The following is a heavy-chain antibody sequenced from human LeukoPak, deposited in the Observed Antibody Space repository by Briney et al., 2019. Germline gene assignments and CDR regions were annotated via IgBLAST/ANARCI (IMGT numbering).Heavy chain of an antibody. J-gene: IGHJ5*02. CDR2: ISLSGST. CDR3: ARRWFGELLGWFDP. Sequence: SETLSLTCAVSGDSISRSIWWTWVRQPPGKGLEWIGEISLSGSTNYNPSLRSRVTISLDKSNNQFSLKLTSVTAADTAVYYCARRWFGELLGWFDPWGQGTLVTVSS. CDR1: GDSISRSIW. D-gene: IGHD3-10*01. V-gene: IGHV4-4*02.